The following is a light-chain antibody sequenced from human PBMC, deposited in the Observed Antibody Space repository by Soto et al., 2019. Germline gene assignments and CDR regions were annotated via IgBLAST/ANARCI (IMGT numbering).Light chain of an antibody. CDR3: MQCTHWPYT. V-gene: IGKV2-30*01. CDR1: QGLVDNDGYSY. J-gene: IGKJ2*01. CDR2: RIS. Sequence: VVMTQSPLSMAVTLGEPASVSCRSSQGLVDNDGYSYLSWFHQRPGQSPRRLIYRISNRDSGVPDRISGSGSGTVFTLKISRVEAEDVGVYYCMQCTHWPYTFGQGTHLEI.